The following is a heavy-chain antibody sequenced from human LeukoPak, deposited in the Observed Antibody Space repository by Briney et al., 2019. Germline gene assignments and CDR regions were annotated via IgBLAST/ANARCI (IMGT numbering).Heavy chain of an antibody. J-gene: IGHJ5*02. CDR1: GGSISSGGYY. D-gene: IGHD3-10*01. CDR3: ARENSLYASGSYQPFDP. Sequence: SETLSLTCTVSGGSISSGGYYWSWIRQHPGKGLEWIGYIYYSGSTYYNPFLKSRVIISVDTSKNQFFLKLSSVTAADTAVYYCARENSLYASGSYQPFDPWGQGALVTVSS. CDR2: IYYSGST. V-gene: IGHV4-31*03.